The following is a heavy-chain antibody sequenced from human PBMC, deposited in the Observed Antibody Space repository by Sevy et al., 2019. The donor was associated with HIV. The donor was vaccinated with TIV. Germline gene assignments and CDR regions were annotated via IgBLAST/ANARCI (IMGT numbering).Heavy chain of an antibody. V-gene: IGHV3-43*01. J-gene: IGHJ6*02. Sequence: GGSLRLSCAASGFTFDDYTMYWVRQAPGKGLEWVSLISWDGGSTYYADSVKGRFTISRDNSKNSLYLQMNSLRTEDTALYYCAKELIAAAGTGGLYYYYGMDVWGQGTTVTVSS. CDR1: GFTFDDYT. D-gene: IGHD6-13*01. CDR2: ISWDGGST. CDR3: AKELIAAAGTGGLYYYYGMDV.